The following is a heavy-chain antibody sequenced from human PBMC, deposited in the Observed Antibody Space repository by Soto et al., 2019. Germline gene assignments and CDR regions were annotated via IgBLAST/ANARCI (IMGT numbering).Heavy chain of an antibody. CDR2: GYYTGIS. J-gene: IGHJ4*02. CDR3: ARRIVSTETFDY. CDR1: GVSLTSYY. Sequence: QVQLQESAPGLVKPSETLSLTCTVAGVSLTSYYWSWIRQPPGRGLEWIGFGYYTGISRYNPSLKSRVTTSVDTYKNQFSLKMTSVTAADTVIYYCARRIVSTETFDYWGQGTLVTVSS. D-gene: IGHD5-12*01. V-gene: IGHV4-59*08.